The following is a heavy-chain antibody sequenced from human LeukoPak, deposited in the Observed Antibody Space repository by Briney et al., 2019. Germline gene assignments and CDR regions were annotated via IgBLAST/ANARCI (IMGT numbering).Heavy chain of an antibody. CDR1: GFTFNIYS. CDR3: ASSGGNSPSI. J-gene: IGHJ3*02. V-gene: IGHV3-48*02. CDR2: ISSSSSTI. D-gene: IGHD4-23*01. Sequence: RGSLRLSCAASGFTFNIYSMNWVRLAPGKGLEWLSYISSSSSTIYYADSVKGRFTISRDNAKNSLYLQMNSLRDEDTAVYYCASSGGNSPSIWGQGTMVTVSS.